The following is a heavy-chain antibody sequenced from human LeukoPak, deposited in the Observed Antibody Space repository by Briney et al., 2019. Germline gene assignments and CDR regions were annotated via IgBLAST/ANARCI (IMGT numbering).Heavy chain of an antibody. CDR1: GFTFSSYT. J-gene: IGHJ4*02. CDR3: EKDYYDSSGYYLEY. V-gene: IGHV3-23*01. D-gene: IGHD3-22*01. CDR2: ISGSGIST. Sequence: GGSLRLSCAASGFTFSSYTLSWVRQAPGMGLEWVSAISGSGISTYYADSVKGRFTISRDNSKNTLFLQMNRMRAEDKDIYYCEKDYYDSSGYYLEYWGQGTLVTVSS.